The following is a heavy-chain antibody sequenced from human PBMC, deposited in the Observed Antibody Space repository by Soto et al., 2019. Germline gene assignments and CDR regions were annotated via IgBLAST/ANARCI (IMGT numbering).Heavy chain of an antibody. J-gene: IGHJ4*02. CDR3: ARDSRSGYYLEY. Sequence: QLQLQESGSRLVKPSQTLSLTCAVSGDSISNGGYSWNWIRQPPGKGLEWIGYIYHSGGTDYNPSLKRRFTITVDSSNNQFSLKLNSVTAADTAVYYCARDSRSGYYLEYWGQGTLVTVSS. V-gene: IGHV4-30-2*01. CDR1: GDSISNGGYS. D-gene: IGHD3-22*01. CDR2: IYHSGGT.